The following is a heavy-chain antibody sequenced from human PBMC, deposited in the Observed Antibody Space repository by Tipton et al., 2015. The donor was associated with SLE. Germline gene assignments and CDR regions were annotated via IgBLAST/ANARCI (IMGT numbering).Heavy chain of an antibody. Sequence: TLSLTCTVSGGSISSSSYYWGWIRQPPGKGLEWIGSIYYSGSTNYKSSLKSRVTISVDTSKYQFSLKLSSVTAADTAVYYCARDGLGWGYYYYMDVWGKGTTVTVSS. J-gene: IGHJ6*03. V-gene: IGHV4-39*07. CDR2: IYYSGST. CDR1: GGSISSSSYY. CDR3: ARDGLGWGYYYYMDV. D-gene: IGHD5/OR15-5a*01.